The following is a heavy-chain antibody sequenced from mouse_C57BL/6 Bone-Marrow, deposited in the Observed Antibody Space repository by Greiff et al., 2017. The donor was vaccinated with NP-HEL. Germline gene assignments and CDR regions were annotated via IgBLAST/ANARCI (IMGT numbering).Heavy chain of an antibody. D-gene: IGHD2-1*01. CDR2: IYPGDGDT. J-gene: IGHJ2*01. CDR1: GYAFSSSW. V-gene: IGHV1-82*01. CDR3: ARSEDEGIYYGNRRYFDY. Sequence: VQLVESGPELVKPGASVKISCKASGYAFSSSWMNWVKQRPGKGLEWIGRIYPGDGDTNYNGKFKGKATLTADKSSSTAYMQLSSLTSEDSAVYFCARSEDEGIYYGNRRYFDYWGKGTTLTVSS.